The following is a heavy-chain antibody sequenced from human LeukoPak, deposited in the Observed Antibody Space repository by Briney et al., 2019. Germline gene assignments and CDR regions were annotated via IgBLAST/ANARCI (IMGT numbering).Heavy chain of an antibody. Sequence: PGGSLRLSCAASGFTVSSNYMSWVRQAPGKGLEWVSVIYSGGSTYYADSVKGRFTISRDNSKNTLYLQMNSLRAEDTAVYYCARATTVTSYYFDYWGQGTLVTVSS. CDR3: ARATTVTSYYFDY. D-gene: IGHD4-17*01. V-gene: IGHV3-53*01. J-gene: IGHJ4*02. CDR2: IYSGGST. CDR1: GFTVSSNY.